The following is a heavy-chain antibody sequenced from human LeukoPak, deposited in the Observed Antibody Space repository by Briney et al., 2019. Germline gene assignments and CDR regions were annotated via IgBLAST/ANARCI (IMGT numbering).Heavy chain of an antibody. CDR3: ARDKNQWLALFFDY. CDR2: INHSGST. Sequence: SETLSLTCAVYGGSFSGYYWSWIRQPPGRGLEWIGEINHSGSTNYNPSLKSRVTISVDTSKNQFSLKLSSVTAADTAVYYCARDKNQWLALFFDYWGQGTLVTVSS. CDR1: GGSFSGYY. D-gene: IGHD6-19*01. J-gene: IGHJ4*02. V-gene: IGHV4-34*01.